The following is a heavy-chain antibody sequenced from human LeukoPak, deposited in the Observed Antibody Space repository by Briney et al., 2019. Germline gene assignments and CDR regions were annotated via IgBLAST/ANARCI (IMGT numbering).Heavy chain of an antibody. CDR1: GFTFTSYS. Sequence: GGSLRLSCAASGFTFTSYSMNWVRQAPGKGLEWVSYISSSSSTIHYADSVKGRFTISRDNAKNSLYLQMNSLRAEDTAVYYCAREGLRTAIFGVADPYYYYYYYMDVWGKGTTVTVSS. CDR2: ISSSSSTI. J-gene: IGHJ6*03. D-gene: IGHD3-3*01. CDR3: AREGLRTAIFGVADPYYYYYYYMDV. V-gene: IGHV3-48*01.